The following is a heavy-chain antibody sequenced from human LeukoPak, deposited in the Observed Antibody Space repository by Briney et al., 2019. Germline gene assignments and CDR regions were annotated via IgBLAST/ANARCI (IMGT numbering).Heavy chain of an antibody. D-gene: IGHD2-15*01. CDR3: AADLRGGQSPFDP. CDR1: GFTFTSSA. CDR2: IVVGSGNT. J-gene: IGHJ5*02. V-gene: IGHV1-58*02. Sequence: GASVKVSCKASGFTFTSSAMQWVRQARGQRLEWIGWIVVGSGNTNYAQKFQERVTITRDMSTSTAYMELSSPRSEDTAVYYCAADLRGGQSPFDPWGQGTLVTVSS.